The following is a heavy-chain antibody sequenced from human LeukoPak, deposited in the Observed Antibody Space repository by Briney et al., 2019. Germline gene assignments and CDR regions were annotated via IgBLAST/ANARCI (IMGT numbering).Heavy chain of an antibody. CDR1: GFTFSSYA. V-gene: IGHV3-23*01. CDR3: AKSGRTGITAADLDY. CDR2: ISGSDGST. J-gene: IGHJ4*02. D-gene: IGHD6-13*01. Sequence: GGSLRLSCAASGFTFSSYAMNWVRQAPGKGLEWVSAISGSDGSTYYTDSVKGWFTISRDNSKNTLYLQMSSLRAEDTAVYYCAKSGRTGITAADLDYWGQGTLVTVSS.